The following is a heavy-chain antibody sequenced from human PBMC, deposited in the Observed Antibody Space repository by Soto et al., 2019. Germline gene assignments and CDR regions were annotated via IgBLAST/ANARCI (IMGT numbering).Heavy chain of an antibody. CDR2: ISYDGSNK. V-gene: IGHV3-30*04. D-gene: IGHD4-4*01. CDR1: GFTFSSYA. J-gene: IGHJ6*02. Sequence: GGSLRLSCAASGFTFSSYAMHWVRQAPGKGLEWVAVISYDGSNKYYADSVKGRFTISRDNSKNTLYLQMNSLRAEDTAVYYCARDLCAVATGGGMDVWGQGTTVTVSS. CDR3: ARDLCAVATGGGMDV.